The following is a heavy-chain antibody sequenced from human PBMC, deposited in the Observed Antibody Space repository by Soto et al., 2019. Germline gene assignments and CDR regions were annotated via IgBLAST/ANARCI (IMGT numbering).Heavy chain of an antibody. CDR1: GFTFSNAW. D-gene: IGHD3-16*01. Sequence: EVQLVESGGGLVKPGGSLRLSCAASGFTFSNAWMSWVRQAPGKGLEWVGRIKSKTDGGTTDYAAPVKGRFTISRDDSTNTLYLQMNSLKTEDTAVYYCTTDGGFSRAGRDAFDIWGQGTMVTVSS. CDR3: TTDGGFSRAGRDAFDI. V-gene: IGHV3-15*01. CDR2: IKSKTDGGTT. J-gene: IGHJ3*02.